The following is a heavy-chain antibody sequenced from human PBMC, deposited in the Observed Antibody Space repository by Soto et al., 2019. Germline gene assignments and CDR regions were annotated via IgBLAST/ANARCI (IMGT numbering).Heavy chain of an antibody. J-gene: IGHJ6*02. CDR2: ISYDGSNR. CDR1: EFTFNYYA. V-gene: IGHV3-30-3*01. CDR3: ARDRGTPRVSYYYYGMDV. Sequence: QVQLVESGGGVVQPGRSLRLSCAASEFTFNYYAMHWVRQAPGKGLEWVAVISYDGSNRYYADSVKGRFTISRDNSKNTLYLQVNSLTAEDTAVYYCARDRGTPRVSYYYYGMDVWGQGTTVTVSS. D-gene: IGHD1-1*01.